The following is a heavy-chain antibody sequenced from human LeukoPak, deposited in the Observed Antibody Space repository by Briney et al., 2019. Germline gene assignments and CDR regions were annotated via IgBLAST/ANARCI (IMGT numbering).Heavy chain of an antibody. D-gene: IGHD6-19*01. Sequence: GGSLRLSCAGTGFTFSNYWMNWVRQAPGKGLEWVANIKEDGSRINYVDSVKGRFTISRDNAKNSVYLQMDNLRAEDTAVYYCVGSSGWLFDYWGQGILVAVSS. CDR1: GFTFSNYW. CDR3: VGSSGWLFDY. V-gene: IGHV3-7*01. J-gene: IGHJ4*02. CDR2: IKEDGSRI.